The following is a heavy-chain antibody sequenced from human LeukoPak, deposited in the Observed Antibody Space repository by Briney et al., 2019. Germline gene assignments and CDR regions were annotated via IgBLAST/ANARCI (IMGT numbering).Heavy chain of an antibody. CDR3: ARPSDYGVTDAFDI. V-gene: IGHV3-23*01. CDR2: ISGSGGST. Sequence: PGGSLRVSCAVARFTFSNYGMSWVRQAPGKGLEWVSGISGSGGSTYYADSVKGRFTFFGDNSRNTLYLQMSSLRAEDTAVYYCARPSDYGVTDAFDIWGQGTMVTVSS. D-gene: IGHD4-17*01. CDR1: RFTFSNYG. J-gene: IGHJ3*02.